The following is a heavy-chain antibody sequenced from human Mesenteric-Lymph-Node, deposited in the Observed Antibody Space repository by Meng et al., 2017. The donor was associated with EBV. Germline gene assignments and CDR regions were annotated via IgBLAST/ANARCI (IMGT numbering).Heavy chain of an antibody. CDR2: VYHSGST. CDR3: AEFLNGYYHFDY. V-gene: IGHV4-4*02. Sequence: GHRHESGPGLAKPARVLPLACAGSGASTTGPNWWSWVRQPPGKGLEWIGEVYHSGSTNYNPSLKSRVSMSVVTTKNHFSLKLLSVTAADTAMYYCAEFLNGYYHFDYWGQGTLVTVSS. J-gene: IGHJ4*02. CDR1: GASTTGPNW. D-gene: IGHD3-22*01.